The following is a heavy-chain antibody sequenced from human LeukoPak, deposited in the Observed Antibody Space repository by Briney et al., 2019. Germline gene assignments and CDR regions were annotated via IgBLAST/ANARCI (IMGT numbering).Heavy chain of an antibody. CDR3: ARGGDYGDYVLYPYDAFDI. J-gene: IGHJ3*02. D-gene: IGHD4-17*01. CDR1: GFTFSSYA. CDR2: ISGSGGST. V-gene: IGHV3-23*01. Sequence: HPGGSLRLSCAASGFTFSSYAMSWVRQAPGKGLEWVSAISGSGGSTYYADSVKGRFTISRDNSKNTLYLQMNSLRAEDTAVYYCARGGDYGDYVLYPYDAFDIRGQGTMVTVSS.